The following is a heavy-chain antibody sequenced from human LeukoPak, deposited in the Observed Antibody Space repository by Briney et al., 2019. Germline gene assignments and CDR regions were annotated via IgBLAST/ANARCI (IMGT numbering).Heavy chain of an antibody. J-gene: IGHJ4*02. V-gene: IGHV1-69*13. CDR2: IIPIFGTA. D-gene: IGHD6-13*01. CDR1: GGTFSSYA. Sequence: SVKVSCKASGGTFSSYAINWVRQAPGQGLEWMGGIIPIFGTANYAQKFQGRVTITADESTSTAYLELSSLRSEDTAVYYCASDSSSWYNVRDYWGQGTLVTVSS. CDR3: ASDSSSWYNVRDY.